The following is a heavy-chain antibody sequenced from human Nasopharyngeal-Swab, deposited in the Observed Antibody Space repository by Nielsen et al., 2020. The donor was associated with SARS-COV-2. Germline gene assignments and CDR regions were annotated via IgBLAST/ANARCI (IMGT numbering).Heavy chain of an antibody. CDR3: ATAYNGNYYWDY. J-gene: IGHJ4*02. Sequence: GGSLRLSCNGSGYIFSSYWIGWVRQMPGKGLEWMGIMYPRDSDNRYSPSFQGQVTISAAKSISTAYLQWSSLKASDTAMYYCATAYNGNYYWDYWGQGTLVTVSS. V-gene: IGHV5-51*01. CDR1: GYIFSSYW. D-gene: IGHD1-7*01. CDR2: MYPRDSDN.